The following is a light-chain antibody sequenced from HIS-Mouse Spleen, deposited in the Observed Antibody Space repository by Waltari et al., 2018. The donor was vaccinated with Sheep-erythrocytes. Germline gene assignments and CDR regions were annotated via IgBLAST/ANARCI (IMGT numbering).Light chain of an antibody. CDR3: SSYTSSSTWV. Sequence: SALTQPASVSGSPGQSTTISCTGTSSDVGGYNYFSWYQQHPGKAPKLMIYEVSNRPSGVSKRFSGSKSGNTASLTISGLQAEDEADYYCSSYTSSSTWVFGGGTKLTVL. J-gene: IGLJ3*02. V-gene: IGLV2-14*01. CDR1: SSDVGGYNY. CDR2: EVS.